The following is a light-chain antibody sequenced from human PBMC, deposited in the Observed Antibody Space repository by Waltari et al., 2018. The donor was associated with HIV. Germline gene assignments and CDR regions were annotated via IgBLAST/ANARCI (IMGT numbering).Light chain of an antibody. CDR2: AVS. Sequence: QSALTQPAPVSGSPGQSITISSPGTRLPVVGSNSLSSYQLHPGKAPKLMIYAVSNRPSGVSNRFSGYKSDNTASLTNSGLQAEDEADYYCSSYTSTSTVYVFGTGTEVTVL. V-gene: IGLV2-14*03. CDR3: SSYTSTSTVYV. J-gene: IGLJ1*01. CDR1: RLPVVGSNS.